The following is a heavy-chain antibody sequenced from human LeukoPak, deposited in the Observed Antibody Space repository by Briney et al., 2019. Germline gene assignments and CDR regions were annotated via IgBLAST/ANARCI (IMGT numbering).Heavy chain of an antibody. CDR2: ISSSGGNT. D-gene: IGHD2-15*01. V-gene: IGHV3-64*01. Sequence: GGSLRLSCAASGFTFNTYAMHWVRQAPGKGLELVSSISSSGGNTDYANSVKGRFTIYRDDSKNALYLQMGSLRPEDMAVYYCARDPGRGLYYFDYWGQGTLVTVSS. CDR3: ARDPGRGLYYFDY. J-gene: IGHJ4*02. CDR1: GFTFNTYA.